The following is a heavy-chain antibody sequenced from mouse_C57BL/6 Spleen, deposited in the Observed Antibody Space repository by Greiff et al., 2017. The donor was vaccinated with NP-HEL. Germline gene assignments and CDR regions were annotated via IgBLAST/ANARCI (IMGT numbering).Heavy chain of an antibody. J-gene: IGHJ4*01. V-gene: IGHV5-17*01. CDR3: ARPRIYYGNYNYAMDY. CDR1: GFTFSDYG. CDR2: ISSGSSTI. D-gene: IGHD2-1*01. Sequence: EVQGVESGGGLVKPGGSLKLSCAASGFTFSDYGMHWVRQAPEKGLEWVAYISSGSSTIYYADTVKGRFTISRDNAKNTLFLQMTSLRSEDTAMYYCARPRIYYGNYNYAMDYWGHRTSVTVSS.